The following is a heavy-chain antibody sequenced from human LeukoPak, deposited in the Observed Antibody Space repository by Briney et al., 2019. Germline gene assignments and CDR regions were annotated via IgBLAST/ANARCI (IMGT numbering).Heavy chain of an antibody. CDR1: GFTFSSYA. CDR3: ARSYYYDSSGYLGDY. CDR2: ISYDGSNK. Sequence: GRSLRLSCAASGFTFSSYAMHWVRQAPGKGQEWVAVISYDGSNKYYADSVKGRFTISRDNSKNTLYLQMNSLRAEDTAVYYCARSYYYDSSGYLGDYWGQGTLVTVSS. V-gene: IGHV3-30-3*01. D-gene: IGHD3-22*01. J-gene: IGHJ4*02.